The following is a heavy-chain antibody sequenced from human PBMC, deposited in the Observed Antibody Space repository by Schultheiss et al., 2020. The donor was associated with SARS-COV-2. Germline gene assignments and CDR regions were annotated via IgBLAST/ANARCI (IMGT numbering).Heavy chain of an antibody. CDR3: AKGAVAGDDAFDL. V-gene: IGHV3-30*18. CDR1: GFSFSYYG. D-gene: IGHD6-19*01. CDR2: ISYDGTIT. J-gene: IGHJ3*01. Sequence: GESLKISCATSGFSFSYYGMHWVRQAPGKGLEWMATISYDGTITYYADSVKGRFTMSRDNSRNTLYLQMHILRPEDTAVYYCAKGAVAGDDAFDLWGQGTLVTVSS.